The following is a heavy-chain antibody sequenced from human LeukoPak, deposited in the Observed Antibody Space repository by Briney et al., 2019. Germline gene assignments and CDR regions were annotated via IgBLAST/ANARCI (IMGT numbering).Heavy chain of an antibody. D-gene: IGHD1-26*01. Sequence: PGGSLRLSCAASGFTFSIYWMTWVRQAPGKGLEWVANIKEDGSEKYYVDSVKGRFTISRDNAKTSLYLQMNSLRVEDTAVYYCARARSRSYDYFDYWGQGTLVTVSS. J-gene: IGHJ4*02. CDR1: GFTFSIYW. CDR2: IKEDGSEK. CDR3: ARARSRSYDYFDY. V-gene: IGHV3-7*01.